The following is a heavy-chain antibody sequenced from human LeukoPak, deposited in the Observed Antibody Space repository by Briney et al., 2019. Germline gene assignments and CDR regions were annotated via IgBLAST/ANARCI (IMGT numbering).Heavy chain of an antibody. CDR3: ARAGVGAAHDAFDM. D-gene: IGHD2-8*01. CDR2: IGTAGDR. J-gene: IGHJ3*02. CDR1: GFTFSDYE. V-gene: IGHV3-13*04. Sequence: GGSLRLSCAASGFTFSDYEMHWFRQTPGEGLEWVAGIGTAGDRYYADSVKGRITISRENAKTSLFLQMNSLRAGDTAVYYCARAGVGAAHDAFDMWGQGTMVTVSS.